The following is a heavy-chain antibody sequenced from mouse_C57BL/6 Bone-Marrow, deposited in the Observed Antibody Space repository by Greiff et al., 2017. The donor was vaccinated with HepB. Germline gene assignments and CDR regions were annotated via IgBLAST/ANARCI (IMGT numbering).Heavy chain of an antibody. J-gene: IGHJ1*01. CDR1: GFNIKDYY. Sequence: EVKLQESGAELVRPGASVKLSCTASGFNIKDYYIHWVKQRPEQGLEWIGRIDPEDGDTEYAPKFQGKATMTADTSSNTAYLQLSSLTSEDTAVYYCTTFYYYGSSPWYFDVWGAGTTVTVSS. D-gene: IGHD1-1*01. CDR2: IDPEDGDT. V-gene: IGHV14-1*01. CDR3: TTFYYYGSSPWYFDV.